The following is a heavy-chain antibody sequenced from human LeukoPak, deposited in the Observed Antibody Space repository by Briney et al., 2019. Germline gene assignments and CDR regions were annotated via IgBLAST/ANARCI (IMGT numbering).Heavy chain of an antibody. CDR3: ARDSDIVVVPAALWWFNP. Sequence: ASVKISCKASGYTFTGHYMHCVRQAPGQGLEWMGGINPNSGGTNYAQKFQGRVTMTRDTSISTAYMELSRLRSDDTAVYYCARDSDIVVVPAALWWFNPWGQGTLVTVSS. J-gene: IGHJ5*02. V-gene: IGHV1-2*02. CDR2: INPNSGGT. D-gene: IGHD2-2*01. CDR1: GYTFTGHY.